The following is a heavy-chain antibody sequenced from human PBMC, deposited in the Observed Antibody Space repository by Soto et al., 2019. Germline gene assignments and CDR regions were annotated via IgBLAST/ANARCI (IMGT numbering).Heavy chain of an antibody. Sequence: ASVKVSCKASGYTFTSYYMHGVRQAPGQGLEWMGIINPSGGSTSYAQKFQGRVTMTRDTSTSTVYMELSSLRSEGTAVYYCARDNGGPYDGYCSGGSCYQSSHYYYYGMDVWGQGTTVTVSS. CDR1: GYTFTSYY. CDR2: INPSGGST. CDR3: ARDNGGPYDGYCSGGSCYQSSHYYYYGMDV. V-gene: IGHV1-46*01. D-gene: IGHD2-15*01. J-gene: IGHJ6*02.